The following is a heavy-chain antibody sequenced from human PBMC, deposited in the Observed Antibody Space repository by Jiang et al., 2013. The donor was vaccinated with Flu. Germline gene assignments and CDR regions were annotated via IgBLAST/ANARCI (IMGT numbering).Heavy chain of an antibody. CDR2: FSAGGGGT. V-gene: IGHV3-23*04. J-gene: IGHJ4*02. CDR3: AKGCGILVADTLNCLDF. Sequence: LVEVWGRAWYEPGRSLRLSCVASEFTFSNYVMSWVRQAPGKGLEWVSTFSAGGGGTYYADSVRGRFTISRDNSKNTLYLQMNSLRPEDTAVYYCAKGCGILVADTLNCLDFWGQGTLVTVSS. D-gene: IGHD6-19*01. CDR1: EFTFSNYV.